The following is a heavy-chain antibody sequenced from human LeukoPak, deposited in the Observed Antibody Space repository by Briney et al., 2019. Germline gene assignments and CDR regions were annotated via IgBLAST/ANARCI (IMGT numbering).Heavy chain of an antibody. CDR3: ARDRVVRGVKEYFDY. Sequence: GGSLRLSCAASGFTFSSYGMHWVRQAPGKGLEWVAAIWYDGSNKYYADSVKGRFTISRDNSKNTLYLQMNSLRAEDTAVYYCARDRVVRGVKEYFDYWGQGTLVTVSS. J-gene: IGHJ4*02. CDR1: GFTFSSYG. D-gene: IGHD3-10*01. V-gene: IGHV3-33*01. CDR2: IWYDGSNK.